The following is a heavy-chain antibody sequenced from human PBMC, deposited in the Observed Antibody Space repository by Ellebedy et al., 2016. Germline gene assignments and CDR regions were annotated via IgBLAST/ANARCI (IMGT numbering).Heavy chain of an antibody. CDR1: GYTFSNFG. D-gene: IGHD4-17*01. CDR2: ISAYNGNT. V-gene: IGHV1-18*01. CDR3: AKGDYGDFFDS. J-gene: IGHJ4*02. Sequence: ASVKVSCKASGYTFSNFGVTWVRQAPGQGLEWMGWISAYNGNTNSAQNLPGRFTMTTDTSTSTAYMELRSLRSDDTAVYYCAKGDYGDFFDSWGQGTLVTVSS.